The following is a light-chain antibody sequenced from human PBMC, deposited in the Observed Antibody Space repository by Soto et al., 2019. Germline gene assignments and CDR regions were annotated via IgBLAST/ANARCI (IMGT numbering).Light chain of an antibody. CDR2: AAT. CDR3: QQAHSYPHT. V-gene: IGKV1-12*01. CDR1: QGISSW. J-gene: IGKJ2*01. Sequence: DIQMTPSPSSVSASVVDRVTITSRAFQGISSWLARYQQKPGQAPMLLIYAATRLQSGIPSRFSDSGSGTDFTLTISSQLPEDFATYYGQQAHSYPHTLGKRTKLEIK.